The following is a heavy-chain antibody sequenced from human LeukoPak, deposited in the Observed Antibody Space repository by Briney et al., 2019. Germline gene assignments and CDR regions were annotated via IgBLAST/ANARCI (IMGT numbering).Heavy chain of an antibody. V-gene: IGHV4-34*01. CDR3: ASAHYDFWSGPYYFDY. J-gene: IGHJ4*02. CDR1: GGSFSGYY. CDR2: INHSGST. D-gene: IGHD3-3*01. Sequence: SETLSLTCAVYGGSFSGYYWSWIRQTPGKGLEWIREINHSGSTNYNPSLKSRVTISVDTSKNQFSLKLSSVTAADTAVYYCASAHYDFWSGPYYFDYWGQGTLVTVSS.